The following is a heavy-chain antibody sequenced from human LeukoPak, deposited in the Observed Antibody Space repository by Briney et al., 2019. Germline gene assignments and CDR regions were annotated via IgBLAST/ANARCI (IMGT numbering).Heavy chain of an antibody. CDR1: GFTFSSYS. CDR2: ISSSSNYI. CDR3: ARATGYDATFDY. D-gene: IGHD6-13*01. V-gene: IGHV3-21*01. Sequence: GGSLRLSCAASGFTFSSYSMNWVRQAPGKGLEWVSSISSSSNYIYYADSMKGRFTIYRDNAKTSLYLQMNSLRAEDTAVYFCARATGYDATFDYWGQGTLVTVSS. J-gene: IGHJ4*02.